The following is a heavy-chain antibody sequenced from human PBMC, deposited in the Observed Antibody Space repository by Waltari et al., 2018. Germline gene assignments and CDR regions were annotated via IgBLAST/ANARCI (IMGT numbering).Heavy chain of an antibody. J-gene: IGHJ4*02. CDR3: AIQISGVVF. CDR1: GFTFSAYR. CDR2: INADGRAT. Sequence: EVQLVESGGGLVQPGGSLRLSCAASGFTFSAYRMHWVRQAPGKGLVWVLLINADGRATLYADSVKGRFTMSRDNAKDTLYLQMNSLRGEDTAVYYCAIQISGVVFWGQGTLVTVSS. V-gene: IGHV3-74*01. D-gene: IGHD3-3*01.